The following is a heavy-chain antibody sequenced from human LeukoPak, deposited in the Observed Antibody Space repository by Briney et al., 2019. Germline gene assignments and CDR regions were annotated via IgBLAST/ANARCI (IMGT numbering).Heavy chain of an antibody. D-gene: IGHD5-24*01. CDR1: GFVFSSNW. V-gene: IGHV3-7*03. CDR2: IKEDGTET. CDR3: AKEGRSLQTY. J-gene: IGHJ4*02. Sequence: GGSLRLSCAASGFVFSSNWMSWVRLAPGKGLEWVANIKEDGTETYYVDSVKGRFTISRDNAKNSLYLQMNSLRVEDTAVYYCAKEGRSLQTYWGQGTLVTVSS.